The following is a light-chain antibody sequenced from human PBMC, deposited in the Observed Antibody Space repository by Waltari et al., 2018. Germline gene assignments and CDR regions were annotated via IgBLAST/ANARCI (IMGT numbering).Light chain of an antibody. CDR1: QSIGTF. V-gene: IGKV1-39*01. CDR2: AAS. Sequence: DIQMTQSPSSLSASVGDRVTITCRASQSIGTFLTWYQQKPGKAPNLLIYAASNLQGGVPSRFSGSGSGTDFTLTISSLQPEDFGTYYCQQSYNAPLTFGGGT. CDR3: QQSYNAPLT. J-gene: IGKJ4*01.